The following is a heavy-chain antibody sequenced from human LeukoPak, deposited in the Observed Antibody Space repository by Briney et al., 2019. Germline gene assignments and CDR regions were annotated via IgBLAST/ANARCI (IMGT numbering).Heavy chain of an antibody. CDR2: IYNSGST. CDR1: GGSISSYY. J-gene: IGHJ4*02. Sequence: SETLSLTCTVSGGSISSYYWSWIRQPPGKGLEWIGNIYNSGSTNYNPSLKSRVTISVDTSKNQFSLKLTSVTATDTAFYYCARGNTWLTSKWGQGTLVTVCS. D-gene: IGHD3-22*01. CDR3: ARGNTWLTSK. V-gene: IGHV4-59*08.